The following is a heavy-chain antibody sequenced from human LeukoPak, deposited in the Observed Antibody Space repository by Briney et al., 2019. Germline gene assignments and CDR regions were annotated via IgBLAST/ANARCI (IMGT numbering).Heavy chain of an antibody. Sequence: ASVKVSCKASGFTFTGYYMHWVRPAPGQGREWMGWINPNSGGTNYAQKFQGWVTMTRDTSISTAYMELSTLRSDDTAVYYCARATTTHRKIAAAGHNFVYWGQGTLVTVSS. CDR3: ARATTTHRKIAAAGHNFVY. CDR1: GFTFTGYY. J-gene: IGHJ4*02. D-gene: IGHD6-13*01. V-gene: IGHV1-2*04. CDR2: INPNSGGT.